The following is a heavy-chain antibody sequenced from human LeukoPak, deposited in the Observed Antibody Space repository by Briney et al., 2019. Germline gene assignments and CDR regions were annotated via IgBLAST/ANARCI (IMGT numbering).Heavy chain of an antibody. D-gene: IGHD3-10*01. Sequence: ASVKVSCKASGYTFTSYDINWVRQATGQGLEWMGWMNPNSGNTGYAQKFQGRVTITRNTSISTAYMELSSLRSEDTAVYYCERGLRSGLLWFGENLDYWGQGTLVTVSS. CDR2: MNPNSGNT. V-gene: IGHV1-8*03. CDR3: ERGLRSGLLWFGENLDY. J-gene: IGHJ4*02. CDR1: GYTFTSYD.